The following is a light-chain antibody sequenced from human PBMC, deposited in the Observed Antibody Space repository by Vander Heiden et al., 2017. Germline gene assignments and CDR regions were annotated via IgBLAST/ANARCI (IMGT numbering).Light chain of an antibody. CDR2: AAS. Sequence: DIQMTQSPSSLSASVGDRVTITCRASQGISNYLDWFQQKPGKAPKSLIYAASSLQSGGPSKISSSRSGTDYTLTISSMQPEDYATNYYRQYSSNPTYTFGQGTKLEIK. CDR3: RQYSSNPTYT. V-gene: IGKV1-16*02. CDR1: QGISNY. J-gene: IGKJ2*01.